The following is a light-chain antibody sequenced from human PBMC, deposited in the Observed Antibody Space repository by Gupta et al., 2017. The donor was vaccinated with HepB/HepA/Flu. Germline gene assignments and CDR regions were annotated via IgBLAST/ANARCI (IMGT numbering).Light chain of an antibody. CDR2: EVS. V-gene: IGLV2-23*02. CDR3: CSYVGSRTVL. J-gene: IGLJ2*01. Sequence: QSALTQPASVSGSPGQSITISCTGTSSDVGSYNLVSWYQQHPGKAPKLMIYEVSERPSGVSNRFFGSKSGNTASLTISGRQAEDEADYYCCSYVGSRTVLFGGGTKVTVL. CDR1: SSDVGSYNL.